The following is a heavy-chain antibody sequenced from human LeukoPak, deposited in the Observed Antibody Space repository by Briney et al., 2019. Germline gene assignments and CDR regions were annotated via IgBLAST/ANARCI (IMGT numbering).Heavy chain of an antibody. J-gene: IGHJ4*02. CDR2: IYHSGST. Sequence: PSETPSLTCTVSGYSISSGYYWGWIRQPPGQGLEWIGSIYHSGSTYYNPSLKSRVTISVDTSKNQFSLKLSSVTAADTAVYYCASLYGDSPDPFDYWGQGTLVTVSS. V-gene: IGHV4-38-2*02. CDR3: ASLYGDSPDPFDY. CDR1: GYSISSGYY. D-gene: IGHD4-17*01.